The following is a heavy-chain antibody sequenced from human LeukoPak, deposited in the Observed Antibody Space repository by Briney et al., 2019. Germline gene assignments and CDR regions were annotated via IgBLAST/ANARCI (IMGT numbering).Heavy chain of an antibody. D-gene: IGHD3-10*01. CDR1: GGSISSSSYY. V-gene: IGHV4-39*07. Sequence: SETLSLTCTVSGGSISSSSYYWGWIRQPPGKGLEWIGSMYYSGSTYYNPSLKSRVTISVDTSKNQFSLELSSVTAADTAMYYCAREGGWFGEFDFDYWGQGTLVTVSS. CDR2: MYYSGST. J-gene: IGHJ4*02. CDR3: AREGGWFGEFDFDY.